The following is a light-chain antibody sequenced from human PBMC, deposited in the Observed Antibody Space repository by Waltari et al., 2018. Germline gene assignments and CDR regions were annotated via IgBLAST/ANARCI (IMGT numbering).Light chain of an antibody. V-gene: IGLV2-23*01. CDR2: EGI. J-gene: IGLJ2*01. CDR3: CSYAGSHVV. Sequence: QSALTQPASVSGSPGQSLTLSCTGTSSDIGSYNLVSWYQQHPGKAPKLMIYEGIKRPSGVSNRFSGSKSGNTASLTISGLQAEDEADYYCCSYAGSHVVFGGGTKLTVL. CDR1: SSDIGSYNL.